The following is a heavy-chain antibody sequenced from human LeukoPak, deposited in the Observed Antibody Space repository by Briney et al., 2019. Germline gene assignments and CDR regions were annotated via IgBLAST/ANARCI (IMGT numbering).Heavy chain of an antibody. CDR2: IYYSGNS. CDR1: GGSISSGTYY. Sequence: SETLSLTCTVSGGSISSGTYYWDWIRQPPGKGLEWIGYIYYSGNSNYNPSLKSRVTMSVDTSKNQFSLNLSSVTALDTAVYYCARIFLGYSSGWYFDYWGQGTLVTVSS. J-gene: IGHJ4*02. V-gene: IGHV4-61*05. CDR3: ARIFLGYSSGWYFDY. D-gene: IGHD6-19*01.